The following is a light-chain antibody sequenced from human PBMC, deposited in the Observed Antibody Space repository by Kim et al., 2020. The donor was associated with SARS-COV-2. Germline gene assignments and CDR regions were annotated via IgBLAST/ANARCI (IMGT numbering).Light chain of an antibody. CDR2: RAS. CDR1: QSITIW. J-gene: IGKJ4*01. V-gene: IGKV1-5*03. CDR3: QQYDSYPLT. Sequence: SASVGDRVTITCRASQSITIWLAWYQQKPGKAPKRLIYRASSLERGVPSSFSGSGSGTDFTLTISSLQPDDCATYYCQQYDSYPLTFGGGTKVEI.